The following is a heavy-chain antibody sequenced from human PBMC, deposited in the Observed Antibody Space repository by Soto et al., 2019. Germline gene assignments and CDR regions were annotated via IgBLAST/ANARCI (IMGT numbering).Heavy chain of an antibody. J-gene: IGHJ2*01. D-gene: IGHD6-19*01. CDR1: GFTFASYA. V-gene: IGHV3-23*01. CDR3: AEGGWPTYFDL. CDR2: ITISGDVT. Sequence: EVQLLESGGGLEHPGGSLRLSCVASGFTFASYALSWVRQGPGKGLEWVSAITISGDVTMYADSVNGRFTISRDTSRNTLHLQMNSLRADDTAVYYCAEGGWPTYFDLWGRGTLVTVSS.